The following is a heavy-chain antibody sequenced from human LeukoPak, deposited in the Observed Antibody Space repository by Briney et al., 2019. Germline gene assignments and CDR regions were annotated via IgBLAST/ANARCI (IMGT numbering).Heavy chain of an antibody. V-gene: IGHV4-31*03. CDR1: GGSISSGAYY. D-gene: IGHD3-10*01. Sequence: SETLSLTCTVSGGSISSGAYYWSWIRQRPGQGLEWIGYIYYNGNTYYNPSLKSRVLISIDTSKHQFSLKLNSVTAADTAVYYCAREVNFGSWTLDYWGQGTLVTVSS. CDR2: IYYNGNT. J-gene: IGHJ4*02. CDR3: AREVNFGSWTLDY.